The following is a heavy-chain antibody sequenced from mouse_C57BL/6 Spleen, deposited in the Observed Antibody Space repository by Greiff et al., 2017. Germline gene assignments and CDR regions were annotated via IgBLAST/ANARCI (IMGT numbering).Heavy chain of an antibody. D-gene: IGHD2-3*01. J-gene: IGHJ2*01. CDR2: IDPSDSYT. CDR3: ARKGGYDDYFDY. V-gene: IGHV1-50*01. Sequence: QVQLQQPGAELVKPGASVKLSCKASGYTFTSYWMQWVKQRPGQGLEWIGEIDPSDSYTNYNQKFKGKATLTVDTSSSTAYMQLSSLTSEDSAVYYCARKGGYDDYFDYWGQGTTLTVSS. CDR1: GYTFTSYW.